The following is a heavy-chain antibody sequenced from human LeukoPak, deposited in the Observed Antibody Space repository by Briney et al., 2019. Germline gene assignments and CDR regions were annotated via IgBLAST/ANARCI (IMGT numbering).Heavy chain of an antibody. CDR3: ARGVSAGV. CDR2: IYHSGNT. D-gene: IGHD6-13*01. CDR1: GYSISSGYY. Sequence: SETLSLTCTVSGYSISSGYYWGWIRQPPGKGLEWIGSIYHSGNTYYNPSLKSGVIISVETSNNQFSLKLSSVTAADTAVYYCARGVSAGVWGQGTLVTVSS. J-gene: IGHJ4*02. V-gene: IGHV4-38-2*02.